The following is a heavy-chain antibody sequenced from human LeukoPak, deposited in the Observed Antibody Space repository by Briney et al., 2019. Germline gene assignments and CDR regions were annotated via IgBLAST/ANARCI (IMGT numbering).Heavy chain of an antibody. CDR2: IIPIFGTA. D-gene: IGHD3-10*01. V-gene: IGHV1-69*13. CDR3: AREGSGSYFFPGIFRDGFDI. J-gene: IGHJ3*02. CDR1: GGTFSSYA. Sequence: SVKVSCTASGGTFSSYAISWVRQAPGQGLEWMGGIIPIFGTANYAQKFQGRVTITADESTSTAYMELSSLRSEDTAVYYWAREGSGSYFFPGIFRDGFDIWGQGTMVIVSS.